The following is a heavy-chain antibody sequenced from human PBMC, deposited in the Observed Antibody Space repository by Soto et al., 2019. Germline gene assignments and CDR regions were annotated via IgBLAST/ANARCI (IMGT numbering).Heavy chain of an antibody. J-gene: IGHJ6*02. Sequence: QGPLVQSGAEVKRPGASVKVSCKASGYTFTGYYMHWVRQVPGQGLEWMGWINPNSGDKDYAQKFQGRVTLTRDKSISTSYMGISSLNSEVTAVYFCARVGYCSDTRCYYGQDYYFFYGMDVWGQGTTVTVS. D-gene: IGHD2-2*01. CDR1: GYTFTGYY. V-gene: IGHV1-2*02. CDR3: ARVGYCSDTRCYYGQDYYFFYGMDV. CDR2: INPNSGDK.